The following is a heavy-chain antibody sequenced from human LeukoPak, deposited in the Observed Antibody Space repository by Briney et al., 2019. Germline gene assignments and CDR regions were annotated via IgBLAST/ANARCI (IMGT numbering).Heavy chain of an antibody. Sequence: ASVKVSCKASGYTFTGYYMHWVRQAPGQGLEWMGWINPNSGGTNYAQKFQGRVTMTRDTSISTAYMELSRLRSDDTAVYYCARGQRVRGRITMIVVPSQAFAYWGQGTLVTVSS. V-gene: IGHV1-2*02. CDR1: GYTFTGYY. J-gene: IGHJ4*02. CDR3: ARGQRVRGRITMIVVPSQAFAY. CDR2: INPNSGGT. D-gene: IGHD3-22*01.